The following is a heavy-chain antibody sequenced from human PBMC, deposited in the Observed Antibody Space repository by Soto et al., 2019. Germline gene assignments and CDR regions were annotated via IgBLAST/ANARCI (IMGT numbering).Heavy chain of an antibody. V-gene: IGHV3-30-3*01. D-gene: IGHD2-15*01. CDR3: ARPRGIDGYYYGMDV. CDR2: ISYDGSNK. J-gene: IGHJ6*02. CDR1: GFTFSSYA. Sequence: GGSLRLSCAASGFTFSSYAMHWVRQAPGKGLEWVAVISYDGSNKYYADFVKGRFTISRDNSKNTLYLQMNSLRAEDTAVYYCARPRGIDGYYYGMDVWGQGTTVTVSS.